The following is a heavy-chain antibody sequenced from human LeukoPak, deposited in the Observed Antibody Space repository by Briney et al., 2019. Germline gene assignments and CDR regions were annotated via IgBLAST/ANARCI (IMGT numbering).Heavy chain of an antibody. CDR2: IKQDGSER. CDR3: ARYGGSYYFDN. D-gene: IGHD1-26*01. J-gene: IGHJ4*02. CDR1: GFTFSNYW. V-gene: IGHV3-7*01. Sequence: PGGSLRLSCATSGFTFSNYWMSWVRQAPGKGLEGVANIKQDGSERYYVDPVKGRFTISRDNAKNSLYLQMNSLRAEDTAVYYCARYGGSYYFDNWGQGTLVTVSS.